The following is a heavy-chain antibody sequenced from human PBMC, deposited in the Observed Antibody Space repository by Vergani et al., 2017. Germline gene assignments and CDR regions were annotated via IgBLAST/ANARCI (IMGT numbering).Heavy chain of an antibody. J-gene: IGHJ4*02. Sequence: EVQLVESGGGLVKPGGSLRLSCAASGFTFSSYSMTWVRQAPGKGLEWVSSISSSSSYIYYADSVKGRFTISRDNAKNSLYLQMNSLRAEDTAVYYCARDELYYYGSGSYSLTVWGQGTLVTVSS. V-gene: IGHV3-21*01. CDR1: GFTFSSYS. D-gene: IGHD3-10*01. CDR2: ISSSSSYI. CDR3: ARDELYYYGSGSYSLTV.